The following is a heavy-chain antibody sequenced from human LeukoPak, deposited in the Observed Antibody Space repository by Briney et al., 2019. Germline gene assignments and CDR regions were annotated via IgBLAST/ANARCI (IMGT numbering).Heavy chain of an antibody. J-gene: IGHJ4*02. CDR1: GFTSSSYA. V-gene: IGHV3-30*01. CDR2: ISYDGSNK. D-gene: IGHD3-22*01. Sequence: GGSLRLSCAASGFTSSSYAMHWVRQAPGKGLEWVAVISYDGSNKYYADSVKGRFTISRDNSKNTLYLQMNSLRAEDTAVYYCARDPTYYYDSSGYSETRPFDYWGQGTLVTVSS. CDR3: ARDPTYYYDSSGYSETRPFDY.